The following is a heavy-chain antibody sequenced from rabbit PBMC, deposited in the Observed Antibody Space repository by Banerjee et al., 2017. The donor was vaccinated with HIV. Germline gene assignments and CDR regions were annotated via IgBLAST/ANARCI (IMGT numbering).Heavy chain of an antibody. J-gene: IGHJ3*01. CDR3: ARDPLSVNNACL. D-gene: IGHD6-1*01. CDR2: IDAGSGGTT. Sequence: QSLEESGGDLVKPGASLTLTCTASGFSFSSNAWIWWVRQAPGKGPEWIACIDAGSGGTTDYASWAKGRFTISKTSSTTVTLQMTSLTAADTATYFCARDPLSVNNACLWGQGTLVTVS. CDR1: GFSFSSNAW. V-gene: IGHV1S40*01.